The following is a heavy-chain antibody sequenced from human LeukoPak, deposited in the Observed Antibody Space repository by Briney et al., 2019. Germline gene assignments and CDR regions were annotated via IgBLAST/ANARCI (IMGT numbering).Heavy chain of an antibody. CDR3: ARGGNSYVVDY. J-gene: IGHJ4*02. CDR1: GGSITCYY. V-gene: IGHV4-59*12. D-gene: IGHD5-18*01. Sequence: PSETLSLTCTVSGGSITCYYWSWLRQPPGKGLEWIGDIHNSESTTYNPSLKGRVTISVDTSKNQFSLKLNSVTAADTAVYFCARGGNSYVVDYWGQGTLVTVSS. CDR2: IHNSEST.